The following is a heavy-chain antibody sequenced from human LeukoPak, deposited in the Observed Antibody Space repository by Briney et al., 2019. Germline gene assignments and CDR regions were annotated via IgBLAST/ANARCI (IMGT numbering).Heavy chain of an antibody. Sequence: GGALRLSCAASGFTFSSYAMTWVRQAPAKGLEWVSSISGPGGSTYYADSVKGRFTISRDNSKNTLYLQVNSLRAEDTAVYYCAKVKAGPYYYYGLDVWGQGTTVTVSS. J-gene: IGHJ6*02. CDR2: ISGPGGST. V-gene: IGHV3-23*01. CDR3: AKVKAGPYYYYGLDV. CDR1: GFTFSSYA.